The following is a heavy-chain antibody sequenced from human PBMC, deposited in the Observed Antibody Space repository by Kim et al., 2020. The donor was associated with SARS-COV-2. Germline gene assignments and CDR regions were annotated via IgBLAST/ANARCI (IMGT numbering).Heavy chain of an antibody. Sequence: SAESVNGRLTISRDNAKTSMYLQMKSLGAEDTAVYYCARVIGDILTGAGVWGQGTTVTVSS. CDR3: ARVIGDILTGAGV. J-gene: IGHJ6*02. V-gene: IGHV3-11*01. D-gene: IGHD3-9*01.